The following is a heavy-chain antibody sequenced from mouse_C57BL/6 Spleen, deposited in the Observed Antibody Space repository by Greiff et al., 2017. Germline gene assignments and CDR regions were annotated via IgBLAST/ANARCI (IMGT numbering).Heavy chain of an antibody. CDR1: GYAFSSYW. Sequence: QVQLQQSGAELVKPGASVKISCKASGYAFSSYWMNWVKQRPGKGLEWIGQIYPGDGDTNYNGKFKGKATLTADKSSSTAYMQLSSLTSEDSAVDFCARGGTAQAPTYAMDYWGQGTSVTVSS. CDR3: ARGGTAQAPTYAMDY. CDR2: IYPGDGDT. D-gene: IGHD3-2*02. V-gene: IGHV1-80*01. J-gene: IGHJ4*01.